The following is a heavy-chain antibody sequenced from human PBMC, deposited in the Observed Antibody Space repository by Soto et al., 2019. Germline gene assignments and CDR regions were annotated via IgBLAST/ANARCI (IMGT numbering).Heavy chain of an antibody. V-gene: IGHV1-2*04. CDR3: ARAPPYCGGDCQFDY. J-gene: IGHJ4*02. CDR2: INPNSGGT. CDR1: GYTFTGYY. Sequence: ASVKVSCKASGYTFTGYYMHWVRQAPGQGLEWMGWINPNSGGTNYAQKFQGWVTMTRDTSISTAYMELSRLRSDDTAVYYCARAPPYCGGDCQFDYWGQGTLVTVSS. D-gene: IGHD2-21*02.